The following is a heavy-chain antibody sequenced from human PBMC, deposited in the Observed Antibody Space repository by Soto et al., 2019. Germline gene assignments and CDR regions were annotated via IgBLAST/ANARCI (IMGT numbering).Heavy chain of an antibody. V-gene: IGHV4-4*02. D-gene: IGHD2-15*01. J-gene: IGHJ5*02. Sequence: SETLSLTCVVSGTSISSSYWWTWVRQSPGKGLEWIGEIYHTGITKYNPSLKTRVTISVDKSSNQFSLKLTSVTAADTAMYYCATLPPRIVVVLSEFPSWGQGCQVTVS. CDR2: IYHTGIT. CDR1: GTSISSSYW. CDR3: ATLPPRIVVVLSEFPS.